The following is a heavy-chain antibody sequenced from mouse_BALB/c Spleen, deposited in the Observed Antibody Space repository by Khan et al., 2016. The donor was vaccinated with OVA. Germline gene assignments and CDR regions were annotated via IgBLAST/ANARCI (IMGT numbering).Heavy chain of an antibody. CDR2: ISYYNGVT. CDR3: AIITTAPYYAMDY. CDR1: GHSFTGYY. J-gene: IGHJ4*01. Sequence: LVKTGASVKISCKASGHSFTGYYIHWVKQSPGKSLEWIGYISYYNGVTSYNQKFKGKATFTVDTSSSTAYMQFNSLTSEDSAVYYCAIITTAPYYAMDYWGQGTSVTVSS. D-gene: IGHD1-2*01. V-gene: IGHV1S34*01.